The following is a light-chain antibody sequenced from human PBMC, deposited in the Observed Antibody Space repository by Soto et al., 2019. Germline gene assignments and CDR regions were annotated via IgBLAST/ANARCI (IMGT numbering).Light chain of an antibody. CDR3: ISYTSSSIPYV. CDR1: SSDVGAHNH. CDR2: EVS. V-gene: IGLV2-14*01. Sequence: QSALTQPASGSGSPGQSITISCTGTSSDVGAHNHVSWYQKHPGKAPKLMIYEVSNRPSGVSNRFSGSKSGNTASLTISGLQAEDEADYYCISYTSSSIPYVFGPGTKVTVL. J-gene: IGLJ1*01.